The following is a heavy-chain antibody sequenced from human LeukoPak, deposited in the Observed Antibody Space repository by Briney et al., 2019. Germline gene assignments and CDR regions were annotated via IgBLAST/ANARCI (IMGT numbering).Heavy chain of an antibody. D-gene: IGHD5-24*01. V-gene: IGHV1-2*02. J-gene: IGHJ4*02. CDR3: ARDGDGYNGGFDC. Sequence: ASVKVSCKASGYTFTGYYMHWVRQAPGQGLEWMGWINPNSGGTNYAQKFRGRVTMTRDTSISTAYMELSRLRSDDTAVYYCARDGDGYNGGFDCWGQGTLVTVSS. CDR2: INPNSGGT. CDR1: GYTFTGYY.